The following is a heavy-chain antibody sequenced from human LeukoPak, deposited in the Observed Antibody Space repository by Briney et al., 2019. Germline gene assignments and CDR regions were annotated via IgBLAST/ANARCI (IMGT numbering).Heavy chain of an antibody. D-gene: IGHD5-12*01. J-gene: IGHJ4*02. V-gene: IGHV3-48*03. CDR2: ISGSGRTM. CDR3: ARGGLYGYDVLDY. Sequence: PGGSLRLSCAASGFTFSSHEMNWVRQAPGKGLEWVSYISGSGRTMSYADSVKGRFTISRDNAKNSLYLQMNSLRVEDTAVYHCARGGLYGYDVLDYWGQGTLVTVSS. CDR1: GFTFSSHE.